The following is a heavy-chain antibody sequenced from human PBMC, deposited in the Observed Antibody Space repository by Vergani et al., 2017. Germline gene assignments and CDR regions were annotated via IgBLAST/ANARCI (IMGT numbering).Heavy chain of an antibody. J-gene: IGHJ6*04. D-gene: IGHD4-17*01. Sequence: EVQLVESGGGLVQPGGSLRLSCAASGFSLSRFWMSWVRQAPEKGLEWVAHISPDGSATSYVDSVKGRFTISRDNTKNSLSLQMSGLRVEDTAVYYCARDNGGTAVTTFYGLDVWGKGTTVTVSS. CDR2: ISPDGSAT. V-gene: IGHV3-7*03. CDR1: GFSLSRFW. CDR3: ARDNGGTAVTTFYGLDV.